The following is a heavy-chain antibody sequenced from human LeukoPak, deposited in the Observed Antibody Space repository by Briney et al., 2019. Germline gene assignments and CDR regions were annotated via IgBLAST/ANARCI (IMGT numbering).Heavy chain of an antibody. J-gene: IGHJ4*02. Sequence: GGSLRLSCAVSGFSVSSYYMTWVRQAPGKGLEWVPLIYSGGLTYYADSVQGRFTISRDDSRNSVYLHLNSLRAEDTAVYYCARDARKVGSGLDYWGQGTLVTVSS. CDR2: IYSGGLT. D-gene: IGHD1-26*01. CDR1: GFSVSSYY. CDR3: ARDARKVGSGLDY. V-gene: IGHV3-53*01.